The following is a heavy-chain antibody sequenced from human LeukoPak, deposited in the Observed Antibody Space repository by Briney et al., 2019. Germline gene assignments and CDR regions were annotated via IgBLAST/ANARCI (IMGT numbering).Heavy chain of an antibody. Sequence: PGGSLRLSCAASGFTFSSYAMSWVRQAPGKGLEWVGRIKSKPDGGTTDYAAPVQGRFTISRDDSTNTLYLQMNSLKTEDTAVYYCTTDSLLGRDYYDSSGFLYWGQGTLVTVSS. J-gene: IGHJ4*02. CDR3: TTDSLLGRDYYDSSGFLY. D-gene: IGHD3-22*01. CDR1: GFTFSSYA. CDR2: IKSKPDGGTT. V-gene: IGHV3-15*01.